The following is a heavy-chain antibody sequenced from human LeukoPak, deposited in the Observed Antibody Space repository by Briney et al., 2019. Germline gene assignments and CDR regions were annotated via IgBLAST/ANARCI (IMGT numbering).Heavy chain of an antibody. CDR2: FYHSGST. V-gene: IGHV4-38-2*02. J-gene: IGHJ4*02. Sequence: SETLSLTCTVSGGSISSYYWGWIRQPPGKGLEWIGTFYHSGSTYYNPSLKSRVTISVDTSKNQFSLKLNSVTAADTAVYYCASPSIFGVVIREYYFDSWGQGTLVTVSS. D-gene: IGHD3-3*01. CDR1: GGSISSYY. CDR3: ASPSIFGVVIREYYFDS.